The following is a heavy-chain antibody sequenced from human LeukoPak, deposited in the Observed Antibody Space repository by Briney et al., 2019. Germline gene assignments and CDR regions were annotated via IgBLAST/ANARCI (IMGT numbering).Heavy chain of an antibody. J-gene: IGHJ6*02. CDR3: ARATRVELLLWFGELLPHYYGMDV. Sequence: ASVKVSCKASGYTFTSYDINWVRQATGQGLEWMGWMNPNSGNTGYAQKFQGRVTITRNTSISTAYMELSSLRSEDTAVYYCARATRVELLLWFGELLPHYYGMDVWGQGTTVTVSS. V-gene: IGHV1-8*03. CDR2: MNPNSGNT. CDR1: GYTFTSYD. D-gene: IGHD3-10*01.